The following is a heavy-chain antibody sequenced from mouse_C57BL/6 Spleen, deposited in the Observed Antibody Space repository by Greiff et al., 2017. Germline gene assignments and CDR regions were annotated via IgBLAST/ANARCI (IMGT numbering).Heavy chain of an antibody. CDR1: GYTFTSYW. V-gene: IGHV1-52*01. CDR3: ARGDGYYNY. D-gene: IGHD2-3*01. J-gene: IGHJ2*01. Sequence: QVQLQQPGAELVRPGSSVKLSCKASGYTFTSYWMPWVKQRPIQGLEWIGNIDPSDSDTHYNQKFKDKATLTVDKSSSTAYMQLSSLTSEDSAVYYCARGDGYYNYWGQGTTLTVSS. CDR2: IDPSDSDT.